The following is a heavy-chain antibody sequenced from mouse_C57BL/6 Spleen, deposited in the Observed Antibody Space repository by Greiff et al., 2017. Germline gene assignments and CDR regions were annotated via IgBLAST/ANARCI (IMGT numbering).Heavy chain of an antibody. CDR1: GFTFSDYG. CDR2: ISSGSSTI. D-gene: IGHD2-1*01. J-gene: IGHJ4*01. V-gene: IGHV5-17*01. CDR3: ARTNGNYLSYAMDY. Sequence: EVKLVESGGGLVKPGGSLKLSCAASGFTFSDYGMHWVRQAPEKGLEWVAYISSGSSTIYYADTVKGRFTISRDNAKNTLFLQMTSLRSEDTAMYYCARTNGNYLSYAMDYWGQGTSVTVSS.